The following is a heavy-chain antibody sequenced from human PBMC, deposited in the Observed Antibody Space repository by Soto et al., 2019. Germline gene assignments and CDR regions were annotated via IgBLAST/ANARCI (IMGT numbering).Heavy chain of an antibody. J-gene: IGHJ5*02. CDR1: GFTFSSYW. CDR2: IKQDGSEK. CDR3: TTDTPTVTTDWFDP. D-gene: IGHD4-4*01. Sequence: EVQLVESGGGLVQPGGSLRLSCAASGFTFSSYWMSWVRQAPGKGLEWVANIKQDGSEKYYVDSVKGRFTISRDNAKNSLYLQMNSLKTEDTAVYYCTTDTPTVTTDWFDPWGQGTLVTVSS. V-gene: IGHV3-7*03.